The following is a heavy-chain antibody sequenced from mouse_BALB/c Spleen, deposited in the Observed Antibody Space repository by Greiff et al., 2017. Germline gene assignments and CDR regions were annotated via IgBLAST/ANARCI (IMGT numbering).Heavy chain of an antibody. V-gene: IGHV1-87*01. Sequence: QVQLKQSGAELARPGASVKLSCKASGYTFTSYWMQWVKQRPGQGLEWIGAIYPGDGDTRYTQKFKGKATLTADKSSSTAYMQLSSLASEDSAVYYCANDYAMDYWGQGTSVTVSS. CDR2: IYPGDGDT. J-gene: IGHJ4*01. CDR1: GYTFTSYW. CDR3: ANDYAMDY.